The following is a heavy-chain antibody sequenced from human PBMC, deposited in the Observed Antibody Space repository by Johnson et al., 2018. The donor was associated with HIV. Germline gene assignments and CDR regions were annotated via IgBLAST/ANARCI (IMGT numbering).Heavy chain of an antibody. V-gene: IGHV3-7*04. CDR3: AWGYNFWSGYHDAFDI. J-gene: IGHJ3*02. Sequence: VQLVESGGGLVQPGGSLRLSCAASGFTFSSYWMSWVRQAPGKGLEWVANIKQDGSEKYYVDSVKGRFTISRENAKNSLYLQMNSLGAEDTAVYYCAWGYNFWSGYHDAFDIWGQGTMVTVSS. CDR1: GFTFSSYW. CDR2: IKQDGSEK. D-gene: IGHD3-3*01.